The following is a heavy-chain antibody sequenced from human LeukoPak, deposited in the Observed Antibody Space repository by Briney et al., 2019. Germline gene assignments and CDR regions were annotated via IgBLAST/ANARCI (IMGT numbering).Heavy chain of an antibody. J-gene: IGHJ5*02. CDR2: INHSGST. CDR1: GGSFSGYY. CDR3: ARRKRSDCSSTSCLLNWFDP. D-gene: IGHD2-2*01. Sequence: PSGTLSLTCAVYGGSFSGYYWSWIRQPPGKGLEWIGEINHSGSTNYNPSLKSRVTISVDTSKNQFSLKLSSVTAADTAVYYCARRKRSDCSSTSCLLNWFDPWGQGTLVTVSS. V-gene: IGHV4-34*01.